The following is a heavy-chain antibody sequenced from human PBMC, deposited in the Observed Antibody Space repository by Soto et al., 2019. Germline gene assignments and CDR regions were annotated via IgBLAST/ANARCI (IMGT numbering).Heavy chain of an antibody. CDR1: GGSISSATYY. CDR3: AREDSTYLKAFDA. J-gene: IGHJ3*01. Sequence: LSLTCTVSGGSISSATYYWTWVRQHPGEGLEWIGCIHYSGSTYYNPSLKSRLTISVDTSKNQFSLKLSSVTVADTAVYFCAREDSTYLKAFDAWGQGTVVTVSS. D-gene: IGHD5-18*01. CDR2: IHYSGST. V-gene: IGHV4-31*03.